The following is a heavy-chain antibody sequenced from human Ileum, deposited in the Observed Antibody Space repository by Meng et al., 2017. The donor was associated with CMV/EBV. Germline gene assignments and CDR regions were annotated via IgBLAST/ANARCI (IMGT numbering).Heavy chain of an antibody. CDR3: ARVGAMVRGPHFDY. V-gene: IGHV4-39*07. CDR2: IYYSGST. J-gene: IGHJ4*02. CDR1: GGSSSSSSYY. Sequence: LQEAGPGRVKPSETLSLTCTVSGGSSSSSSYYWGWIRQPPGKGLEWIGGIYYSGSTYYNPSLKSRVTISVDTSKNQFSLKLSSVTAADTAVYYCARVGAMVRGPHFDYWGQGTLVTVSS. D-gene: IGHD3-10*01.